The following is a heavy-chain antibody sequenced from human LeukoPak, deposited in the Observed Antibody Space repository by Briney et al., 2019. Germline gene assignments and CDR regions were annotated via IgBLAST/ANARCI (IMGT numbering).Heavy chain of an antibody. CDR3: ARGRFGYSGYCYMDV. V-gene: IGHV3-7*01. Sequence: PGGSLRLSCAASGFTFSSYWMSWVRQAPGKGLEWVANIKQDGSEKYYVDSVKGRFTISRDNAKNSLYLQMNSLRAEDTAVYYCARGRFGYSGYCYMDVWGKGTTVTVSS. CDR1: GFTFSSYW. J-gene: IGHJ6*03. CDR2: IKQDGSEK. D-gene: IGHD5-12*01.